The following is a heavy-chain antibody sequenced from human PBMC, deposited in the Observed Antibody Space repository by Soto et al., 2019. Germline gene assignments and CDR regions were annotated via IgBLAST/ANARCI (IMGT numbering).Heavy chain of an antibody. V-gene: IGHV3-23*01. J-gene: IGHJ4*02. CDR3: AKDGEFSSSWTPDY. CDR1: GFTFGKYA. CDR2: INPSGSKA. D-gene: IGHD6-13*01. Sequence: PGGSLRLSCAASGFTFGKYAMTWVRQAPGKGLDWISAINPSGSKADYADSVKGRFTMSRDNSKNTLFLQMNSLRVEDTAVYYCAKDGEFSSSWTPDYWGQGISVTVSS.